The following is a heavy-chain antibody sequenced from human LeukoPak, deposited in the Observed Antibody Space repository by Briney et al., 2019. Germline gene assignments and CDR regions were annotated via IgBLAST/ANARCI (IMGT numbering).Heavy chain of an antibody. V-gene: IGHV4-34*01. J-gene: IGHJ4*02. CDR2: INHSGSA. D-gene: IGHD3-16*01. Sequence: PSETLSLTCAVYGGSFSDYSWSWIRQPPWKGLEWSGEINHSGSANYNPSLKSRVIISVDTSKNHFSLKLSSVTAADTAVYYCARGGGPFDYWGQGTLVTVSS. CDR3: ARGGGPFDY. CDR1: GGSFSDYS.